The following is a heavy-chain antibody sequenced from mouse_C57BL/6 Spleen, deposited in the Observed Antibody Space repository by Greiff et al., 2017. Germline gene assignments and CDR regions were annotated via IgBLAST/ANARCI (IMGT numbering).Heavy chain of an antibody. CDR1: GYTFTSYW. CDR3: AREQLRRYYFDY. J-gene: IGHJ2*01. Sequence: QVQLQQPGAELVRPGSSVKLSCKASGYTFTSYWMDWVKQRPGQGLEWIGNIYPSDSETHYNQKFKDKATLTVDKSSSTAYMQLSSLTSEDSAVYYCAREQLRRYYFDYWGQGTTLTVSA. CDR2: IYPSDSET. V-gene: IGHV1-61*01. D-gene: IGHD3-2*02.